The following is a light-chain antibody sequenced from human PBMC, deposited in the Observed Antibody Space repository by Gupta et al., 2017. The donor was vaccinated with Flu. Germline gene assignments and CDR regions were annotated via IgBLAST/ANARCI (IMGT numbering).Light chain of an antibody. CDR2: GAS. V-gene: IGKV3D-20*01. Sequence: RATLSCGASQSVASSQLAWYQQKPGLAPRLLIYGASSRATGIPERFSGSGSGTAFTLTISRLEPEDFALYYCQQYGSSSGLTFGGGTKVELK. CDR3: QQYGSSSGLT. J-gene: IGKJ4*01. CDR1: QSVASSQ.